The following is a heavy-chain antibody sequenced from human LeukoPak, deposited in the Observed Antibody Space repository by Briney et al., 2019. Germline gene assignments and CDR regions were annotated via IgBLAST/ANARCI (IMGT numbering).Heavy chain of an antibody. CDR3: ARVGAKKNHYYGMDV. Sequence: SETLSLTCTVSGDSISGYYWSWIRQPPGKGLEWIGYVYHTGHTHYNPSLKSRVTMSVDTSKNQFSLKLSSVTAADTALYYCARVGAKKNHYYGMDVWGQGTTVTVSS. D-gene: IGHD1-26*01. CDR1: GDSISGYY. V-gene: IGHV4-59*12. CDR2: VYHTGHT. J-gene: IGHJ6*02.